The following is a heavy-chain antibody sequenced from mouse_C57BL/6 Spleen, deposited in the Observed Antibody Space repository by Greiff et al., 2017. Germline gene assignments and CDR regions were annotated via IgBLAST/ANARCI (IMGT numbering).Heavy chain of an antibody. V-gene: IGHV1-55*01. CDR1: GYTFTSYW. CDR2: IYPGSGST. CDR3: ARQDYSNYVFAY. J-gene: IGHJ3*01. D-gene: IGHD2-5*01. Sequence: VQLQQPGAELVKPGASVKMSCKASGYTFTSYWITWVKQRPGQGLEWIGDIYPGSGSTNYNEKFKSKATLTVDTSSSTAYMQLSSLTSEDSAVYYCARQDYSNYVFAYWGQGTLVTVSA.